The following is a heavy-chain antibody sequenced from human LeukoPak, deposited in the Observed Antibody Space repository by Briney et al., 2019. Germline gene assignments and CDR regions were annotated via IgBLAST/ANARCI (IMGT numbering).Heavy chain of an antibody. CDR3: ARDRENYYDSRGWDEHAFDI. V-gene: IGHV3-48*04. CDR1: GFTVSSNY. D-gene: IGHD3-22*01. CDR2: ITSSSTNI. J-gene: IGHJ3*02. Sequence: TGGSLRLSCAASGFTVSSNYMSWVRQAPGKGLEWVSYITSSSTNIYYADSVKGRFTISRDNAKNSLYLQMNSLRAEDTAVYYCARDRENYYDSRGWDEHAFDIWGQGTMVTVSS.